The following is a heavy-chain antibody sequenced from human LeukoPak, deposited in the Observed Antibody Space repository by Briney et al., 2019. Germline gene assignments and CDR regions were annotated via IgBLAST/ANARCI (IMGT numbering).Heavy chain of an antibody. J-gene: IGHJ4*02. CDR2: IYYLGST. CDR3: ARFLWSDDIYFDY. D-gene: IGHD3-3*01. Sequence: SQTLSLTCTVSGGSIRSGGYYWSWFRQHPGKGLEWIGYIYYLGSTSYNPSLKSRVTISVDTSKNQFSLRLSSVTAADTAVYYCARFLWSDDIYFDYWGQGTLVTVSS. CDR1: GGSIRSGGYY. V-gene: IGHV4-31*03.